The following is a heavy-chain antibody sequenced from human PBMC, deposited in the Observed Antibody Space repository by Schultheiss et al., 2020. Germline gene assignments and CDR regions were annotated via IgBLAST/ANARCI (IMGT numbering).Heavy chain of an antibody. CDR3: ATGLAHYYYYGMDV. Sequence: ASVKVSCKASGGTFSSYAISWVRQAPGQGLEWMGIINPSGGSTSYAQKFQGRVTMTRDTSISTAYMELSSLRSEDTAVYYCATGLAHYYYYGMDVWGQGTTVTVSS. CDR1: GGTFSSYA. CDR2: INPSGGST. V-gene: IGHV1-46*01. J-gene: IGHJ6*02.